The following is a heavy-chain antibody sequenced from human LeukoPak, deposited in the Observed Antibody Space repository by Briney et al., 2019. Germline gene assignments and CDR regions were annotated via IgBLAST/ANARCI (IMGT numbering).Heavy chain of an antibody. CDR2: IYYSGST. CDR1: GGSISSGGYY. D-gene: IGHD1-7*01. CDR3: TSLNSYYYYGMDV. Sequence: SQTLSLTCTVSGGSISSGGYYWSWIRQHPGKGLEWIGYIYYSGSTYYNPSLKSRVTISVDTSKNLFSLKLSSVTAADTAVYYCTSLNSYYYYGMDVWGQGTTVTVSS. V-gene: IGHV4-31*03. J-gene: IGHJ6*02.